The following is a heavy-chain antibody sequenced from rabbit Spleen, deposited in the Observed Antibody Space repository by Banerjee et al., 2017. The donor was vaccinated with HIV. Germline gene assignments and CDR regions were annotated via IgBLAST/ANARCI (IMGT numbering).Heavy chain of an antibody. CDR1: GVSFSGNSY. Sequence: QSLEESGGDLVKPGASLTLTCIASGVSFSGNSYMCWVRQAPGKGLEWIGCIDTGSSGFTYFASWAKGRFTISKNSSTTVTLQMTSLTAADTATYFCARDTTTNVFGWNFYLWGPGTLVTVS. CDR3: ARDTTTNVFGWNFYL. D-gene: IGHD5-1*01. V-gene: IGHV1S40*01. CDR2: IDTGSSGFT. J-gene: IGHJ4*01.